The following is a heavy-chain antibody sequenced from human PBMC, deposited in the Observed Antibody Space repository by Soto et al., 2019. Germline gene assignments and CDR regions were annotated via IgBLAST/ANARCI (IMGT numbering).Heavy chain of an antibody. CDR2: IFHTGTT. D-gene: IGHD4-4*01. Sequence: SETLSLTCAVSGDSIIGIYHWAWIRQPPGRSLEWIASIFHTGTTYYTPSLQGRVTMTTDTSTSTAYMELRSLRSDDTAVYYCARDRGSNYGFYYYGMDVWGQGTTVTVSS. CDR3: ARDRGSNYGFYYYGMDV. V-gene: IGHV4-38-2*02. J-gene: IGHJ6*02. CDR1: GDSIIGIYH.